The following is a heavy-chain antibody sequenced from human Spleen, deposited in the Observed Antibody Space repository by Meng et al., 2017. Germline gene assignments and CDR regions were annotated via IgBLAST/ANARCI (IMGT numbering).Heavy chain of an antibody. CDR2: LGAHDGDT. D-gene: IGHD3-10*01. Sequence: QVQAVQSCPAGDKPGAPVKDSCKASDYTFTHHCISWVRQAPGKGLEWMAWLGAHDGDTSHAPKFQGRVTVSADRPTATAYMELRSLRSDDTAVYYCARGTPGRSYSDYWGQGTLVTVSS. J-gene: IGHJ4*02. CDR1: DYTFTHHC. V-gene: IGHV1-18*01. CDR3: ARGTPGRSYSDY.